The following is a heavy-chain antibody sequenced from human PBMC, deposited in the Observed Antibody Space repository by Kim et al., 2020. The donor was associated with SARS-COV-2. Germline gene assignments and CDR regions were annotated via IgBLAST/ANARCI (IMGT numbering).Heavy chain of an antibody. CDR1: GFTFSSSA. V-gene: IGHV1-58*02. J-gene: IGHJ5*02. CDR3: AAVPGSNVWGSYFDP. CDR2: IVVGSGNT. Sequence: SVKVSCKASGFTFSSSAIQWVRQARGQRLEWIGWIVVGSGNTKYAQNFKDRVTITRDISTNTAYMELNSLRSDDTGVYSCAAVPGSNVWGSYFDPWGQGTLVTVSS. D-gene: IGHD3-16*01.